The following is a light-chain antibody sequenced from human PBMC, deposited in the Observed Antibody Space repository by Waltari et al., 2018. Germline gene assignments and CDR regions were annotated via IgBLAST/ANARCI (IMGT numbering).Light chain of an antibody. CDR1: HGISDN. J-gene: IGKJ5*01. CDR2: GAF. V-gene: IGKV3-15*01. CDR3: QQYNRWPPIT. Sequence: EVVMTQPPATLSVSQGERATLSCRASHGISDNLAWYQQKPGQAPRLLIYGAFTRATGIPARFTGSGSGTEFTLTINSLQSEDSAVYYCQQYNRWPPITFGQGTRLEIK.